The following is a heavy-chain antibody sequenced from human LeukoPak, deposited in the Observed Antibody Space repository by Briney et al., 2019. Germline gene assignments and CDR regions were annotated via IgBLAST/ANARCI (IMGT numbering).Heavy chain of an antibody. CDR1: GGSIRGSF. CDR2: IYYSGST. D-gene: IGHD6-13*01. Sequence: PSETLSLTCTVSGGSIRGSFWTWIRQPPGKGLEWIGYIYYSGSTNYNPSLTSRVAIAVDTSKDQFSLRLNSVTAADTAEYYCAMAYSSSWYYFDYWGQGTLVTVSP. J-gene: IGHJ4*02. CDR3: AMAYSSSWYYFDY. V-gene: IGHV4-59*01.